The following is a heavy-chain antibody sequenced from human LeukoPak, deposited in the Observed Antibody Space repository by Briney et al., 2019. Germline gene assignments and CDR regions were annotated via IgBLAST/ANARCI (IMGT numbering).Heavy chain of an antibody. CDR2: IASDGSST. CDR1: GFNFSSYW. J-gene: IGHJ4*02. Sequence: GESLRLACAASGFNFSSYWMNWVRQAPGKGLVGVSRIASDGSSTIYADSVKGRFSIFRDNAKNTLYLQMNSLRVEDTAVYYCARGRPHGNDYWGQETLVTVSS. CDR3: ARGRPHGNDY. V-gene: IGHV3-74*01. D-gene: IGHD4-23*01.